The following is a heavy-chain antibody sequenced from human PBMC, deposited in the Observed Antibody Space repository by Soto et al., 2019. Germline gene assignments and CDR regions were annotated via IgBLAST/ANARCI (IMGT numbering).Heavy chain of an antibody. CDR3: AHRRQLGDFDS. V-gene: IGHV2-5*02. CDR2: ICWDDGK. D-gene: IGHD7-27*01. CDR1: GFSLSTSGVC. Sequence: QITLKESGPTLVKPTQTLTLTCTFSGFSLSTSGVCVGWFRQPPGKALEWLAIICWDDGKRYSPSLKSRLTITQDTSKKQVVLILTNMDPVDTAPSFCAHRRQLGDFDSWGQGTLVTVSS. J-gene: IGHJ4*02.